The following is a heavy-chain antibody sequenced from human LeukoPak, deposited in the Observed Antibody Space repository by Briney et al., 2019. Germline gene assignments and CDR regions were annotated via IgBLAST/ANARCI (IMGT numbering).Heavy chain of an antibody. D-gene: IGHD2-2*03. CDR2: ISYDGSNK. CDR1: GFTFSSYA. Sequence: GGSLRLSCAASGFTFSSYAMHWVRQAPGKGLEWVAVISYDGSNKYYADSVKGRFTISRDNADNSLYLQMNSLRGEDTAVYYCARDRGYCRSTSCYSYXFDSWGQXXLVTVSS. CDR3: ARDRGYCRSTSCYSYXFDS. V-gene: IGHV3-30*04. J-gene: IGHJ5*01.